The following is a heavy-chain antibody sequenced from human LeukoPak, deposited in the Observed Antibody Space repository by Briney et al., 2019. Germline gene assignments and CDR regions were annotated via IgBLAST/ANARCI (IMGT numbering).Heavy chain of an antibody. Sequence: PGGSLRLSCAASGFTFSGSAMHWVRQASGRGLEWVARVRSKDNGYAASYAASVKGRFTVSRDDSKNTAYLQMDSPKSEDTAVYFCSRTSDIAWYFDLWGRGTLVTVSS. CDR1: GFTFSGSA. J-gene: IGHJ2*01. V-gene: IGHV3-73*01. CDR3: SRTSDIAWYFDL. CDR2: VRSKDNGYAA. D-gene: IGHD5-12*01.